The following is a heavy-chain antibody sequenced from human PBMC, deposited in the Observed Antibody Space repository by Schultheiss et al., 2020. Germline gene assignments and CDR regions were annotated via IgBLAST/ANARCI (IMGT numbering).Heavy chain of an antibody. D-gene: IGHD3-16*01. V-gene: IGHV4-34*01. J-gene: IGHJ6*02. CDR3: VRPRLTALEARRGRYGWDV. Sequence: SETLSLTCAVYGGSFSGYYWSWIRQPPGKGLEWIGYIYYSGSTYYNPSLKSRVTISVDTSKNQFSLSVNSVTAADTAVYYCVRPRLTALEARRGRYGWDVWGPGTAVTVSS. CDR2: IYYSGST. CDR1: GGSFSGYY.